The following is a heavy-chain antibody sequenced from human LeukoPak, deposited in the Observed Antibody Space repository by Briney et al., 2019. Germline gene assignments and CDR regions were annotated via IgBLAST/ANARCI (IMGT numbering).Heavy chain of an antibody. J-gene: IGHJ4*02. Sequence: ASVKVSCKVSGYTLTELSMHWVRQAPGKGLEWMGGFDPEDGETIYAQKFQGRVTMTEDTSTDTAYMELSSLRSEDTAVYYCASRGGYYDSRGYYLRGPIDYWGQGTLVTVSS. D-gene: IGHD3-22*01. CDR2: FDPEDGET. V-gene: IGHV1-24*01. CDR1: GYTLTELS. CDR3: ASRGGYYDSRGYYLRGPIDY.